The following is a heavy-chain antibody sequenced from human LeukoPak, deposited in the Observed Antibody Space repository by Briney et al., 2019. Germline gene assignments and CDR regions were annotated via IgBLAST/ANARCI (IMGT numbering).Heavy chain of an antibody. J-gene: IGHJ3*02. D-gene: IGHD2-2*01. CDR1: GGSISSGGYS. Sequence: SETLSLTRAVSGGSISSGGYSWSWIRQPPGKGLEWIGYIYHSGSTYYNPSFKSRVTISVDRSKNQFSLKLSSVTAADTAVYYCARDTGETGGYCSSTSCYPGAFDIWGQGTMVTVSS. CDR2: IYHSGST. V-gene: IGHV4-30-2*01. CDR3: ARDTGETGGYCSSTSCYPGAFDI.